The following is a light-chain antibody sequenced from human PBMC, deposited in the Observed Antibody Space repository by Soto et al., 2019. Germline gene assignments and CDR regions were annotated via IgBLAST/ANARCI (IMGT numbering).Light chain of an antibody. CDR2: GAS. J-gene: IGKJ2*01. CDR3: QQYDTSPHT. CDR1: QSVSSSY. Sequence: EIVLTQSPGTLSLSPGERATLSYRASQSVSSSYLAWYQHKPGQAPRLLIFGASSRATGIPDRFSGSGSGTDFSLTISRLEPEDFAVYYCQQYDTSPHTFGQGTKLEIK. V-gene: IGKV3-20*01.